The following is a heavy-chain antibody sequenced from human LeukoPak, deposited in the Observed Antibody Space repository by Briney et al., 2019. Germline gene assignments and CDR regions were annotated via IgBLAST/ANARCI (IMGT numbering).Heavy chain of an antibody. CDR3: TRIINGRFDI. CDR2: INSDGSST. J-gene: IGHJ3*02. Sequence: GGSLRLSCAASGFTLSSYWMHWVCQAPGKGLVWGSRINSDGSSTSYADSVKGRFTISRDNAKNTLYLQMNSLRAEDTAVYHCTRIINGRFDIWGQGTMVTVSS. V-gene: IGHV3-74*01. CDR1: GFTLSSYW.